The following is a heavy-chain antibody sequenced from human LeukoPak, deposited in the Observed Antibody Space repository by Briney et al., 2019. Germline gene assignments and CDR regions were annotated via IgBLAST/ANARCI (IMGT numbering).Heavy chain of an antibody. CDR2: ISSSGSTI. D-gene: IGHD4-17*01. CDR1: GFTFSSYE. J-gene: IGHJ4*02. V-gene: IGHV3-48*03. CDR3: AREGPYGDYYYFDY. Sequence: PGGSLRLSCAASGFTFSSYEMTWVRQAPGKGLEWVSYISSSGSTIYYADSVKGRFTISRDNAKNSLYLQMNSLRAEDTAVYYCAREGPYGDYYYFDYWGQGTLVTVSS.